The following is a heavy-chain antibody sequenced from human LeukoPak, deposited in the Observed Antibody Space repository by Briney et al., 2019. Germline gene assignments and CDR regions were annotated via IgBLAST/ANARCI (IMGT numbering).Heavy chain of an antibody. CDR2: IYYSGST. CDR3: ARQKYCSGGSCYSADDAFDI. CDR1: GGSISSYY. Sequence: PSETLSLTCTVSGGSISSYYWSWIRQPPGKGREWIGYIYYSGSTNYNPSLKSRVTISVDTSKNQFSLKLSSVTAADTAVYYCARQKYCSGGSCYSADDAFDIWGQGTMVTVSS. J-gene: IGHJ3*02. D-gene: IGHD2-15*01. V-gene: IGHV4-59*08.